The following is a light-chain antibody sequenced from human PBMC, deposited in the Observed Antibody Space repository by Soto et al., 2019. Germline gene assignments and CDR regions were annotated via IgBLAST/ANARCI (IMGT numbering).Light chain of an antibody. Sequence: QSALTQPASVSGSPGQSITISCTGTSSDVGSYDLVSWYQQHPGKAPKLMIYEGSKRPSGVSYRFSGSKSGNTASLTISGLQAEDEANYYCCSYAGGTVVFGGGTNSPS. CDR1: SSDVGSYDL. CDR2: EGS. CDR3: CSYAGGTVV. V-gene: IGLV2-23*01. J-gene: IGLJ3*02.